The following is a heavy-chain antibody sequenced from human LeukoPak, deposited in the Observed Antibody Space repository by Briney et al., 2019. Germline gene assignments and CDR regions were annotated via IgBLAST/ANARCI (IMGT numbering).Heavy chain of an antibody. CDR2: IYTSGGT. V-gene: IGHV4-61*02. Sequence: SETLSLTCTVSGGSVSSGIFYWHWIRQPAGKTLEWIGRIYTSGGTNYNPSLKTRVTISRDTANNRLSLRLTSVTAADTAVYYCEGHNSDFAPYWGQGALVTVSS. CDR1: GGSVSSGIFY. CDR3: EGHNSDFAPY. J-gene: IGHJ4*02. D-gene: IGHD2/OR15-2a*01.